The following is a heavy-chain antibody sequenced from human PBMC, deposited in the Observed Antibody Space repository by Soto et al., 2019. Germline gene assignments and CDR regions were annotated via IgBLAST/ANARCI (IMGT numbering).Heavy chain of an antibody. CDR2: IFSSGST. V-gene: IGHV4-61*05. CDR1: GGSITSSSYY. J-gene: IGHJ4*02. D-gene: IGHD3-10*01. CDR3: ARERVGDRITMVRGVIPKDYYFDY. Sequence: PSETLSLTCTVSGGSITSSSYYWGWIRQPPGKGLQWIGYIFSSGSTNYNPSLKSRVTISVNTSKNQFSLNLNSVTAADTAVYYCARERVGDRITMVRGVIPKDYYFDYWGQGTLVTVSS.